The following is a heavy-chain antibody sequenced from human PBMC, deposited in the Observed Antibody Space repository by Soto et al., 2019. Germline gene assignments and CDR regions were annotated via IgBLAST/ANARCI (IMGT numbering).Heavy chain of an antibody. V-gene: IGHV4-59*01. D-gene: IGHD3-9*01. CDR2: ISQSGTI. CDR3: ARDRKLVIPGNYYYYGMDV. J-gene: IGHJ6*02. Sequence: ASDTLSLTCNVLGGSITDYFWTWVLEPPGKGLEWIGYISQSGTIEYNSSLKSRVNMSLDKSRTRFSLKLSSVTTADTAVYFCARDRKLVIPGNYYYYGMDVWGQGTTVT. CDR1: GGSITDYF.